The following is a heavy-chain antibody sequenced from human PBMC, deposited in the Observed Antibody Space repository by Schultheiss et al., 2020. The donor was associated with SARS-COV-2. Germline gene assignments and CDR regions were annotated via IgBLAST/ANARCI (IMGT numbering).Heavy chain of an antibody. CDR2: IYHSGST. CDR3: ARTANYYDSSAANWFDP. V-gene: IGHV4-39*07. D-gene: IGHD3-22*01. Sequence: SETLSLTCAVSGGSISSGGYSWSWIRQPPGKGLEWIGSIYHSGSTYYNPSLKSRVTISVDTSKNQFSLKLSSVTAADTAVYYCARTANYYDSSAANWFDPWGQGTLVTVSS. J-gene: IGHJ5*02. CDR1: GGSISSGGYS.